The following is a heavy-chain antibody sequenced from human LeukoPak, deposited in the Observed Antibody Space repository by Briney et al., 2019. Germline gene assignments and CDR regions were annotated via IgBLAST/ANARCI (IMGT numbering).Heavy chain of an antibody. CDR2: ISSSSSTI. CDR3: AREDYYDSSGYYYGEPHFDY. CDR1: GFTSSSYS. D-gene: IGHD3-22*01. Sequence: PGGSLRLSCAASGFTSSSYSMNWVRQAPGKGLEWVSYISSSSSTIYYADSVKGRFTISRDNAKNSLYLQMNSLRAEDTAVYYCAREDYYDSSGYYYGEPHFDYWGQGTLVTVSS. V-gene: IGHV3-48*04. J-gene: IGHJ4*02.